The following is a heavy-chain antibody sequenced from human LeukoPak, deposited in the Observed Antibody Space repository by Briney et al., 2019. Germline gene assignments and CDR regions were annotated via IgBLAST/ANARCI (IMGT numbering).Heavy chain of an antibody. CDR3: ARYSSGQGWFDP. D-gene: IGHD3-22*01. CDR2: MYYSGSS. V-gene: IGHV4-39*01. CDR1: GGSISSSDYY. Sequence: SETLSLTCTVSGGSISSSDYYWGWIRQPPGKGLEWIGVMYYSGSSSYNPSLKSRVTISVDTSKNQFSLRLTSVTAADTAVFYCARYSSGQGWFDPWGQGTLVTVSS. J-gene: IGHJ5*02.